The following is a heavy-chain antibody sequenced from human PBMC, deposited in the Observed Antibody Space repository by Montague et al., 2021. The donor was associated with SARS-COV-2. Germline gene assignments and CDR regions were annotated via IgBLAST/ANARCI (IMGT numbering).Heavy chain of an antibody. J-gene: IGHJ1*01. CDR1: GASIRGAYH. Sequence: TLSLTCSVSGASIRGAYHWSWIRQHPGKDLEWIGHTYDDRPIXYNPSLRGRASTSLDTSENRFSLTLTSVTAADTALYYCAAHIIGAGGRGSWGQGALVTVSS. D-gene: IGHD2/OR15-2a*01. V-gene: IGHV4-31*03. CDR2: TYDDRPI. CDR3: AAHIIGAGGRGS.